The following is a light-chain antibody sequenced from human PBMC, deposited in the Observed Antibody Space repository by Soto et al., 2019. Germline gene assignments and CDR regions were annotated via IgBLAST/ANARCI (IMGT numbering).Light chain of an antibody. V-gene: IGKV3-15*01. Sequence: DTVMTQSPATLSVSPGEGATLSCRASQSINNRLAWYQQKPGQAPRLLIYHGSIRATGVPVRFSGSGSGTEFALTISGLQSEDSAVYRCQQYGNWPQAFGPGTKVEIK. J-gene: IGKJ2*01. CDR2: HGS. CDR1: QSINNR. CDR3: QQYGNWPQA.